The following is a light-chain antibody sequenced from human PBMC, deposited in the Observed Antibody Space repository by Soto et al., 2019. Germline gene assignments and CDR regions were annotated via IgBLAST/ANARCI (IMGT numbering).Light chain of an antibody. CDR3: QHYGSTPWS. V-gene: IGKV3-20*01. J-gene: IGKJ1*01. CDR1: QSVSSSY. Sequence: EVGLTQSPGTLSLSAGERATLSCRASQSVSSSYLAWYQQKPGQAPRLLIYGASSRATDIPDRITGSGSGTDFTLTISSLEPEDFAVYYCQHYGSTPWSFGQGTKVEIK. CDR2: GAS.